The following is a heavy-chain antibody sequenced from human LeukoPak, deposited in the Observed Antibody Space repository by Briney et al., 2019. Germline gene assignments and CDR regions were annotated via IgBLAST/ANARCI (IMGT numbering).Heavy chain of an antibody. CDR2: IKSKTDGGTT. CDR1: GFTFSNAW. V-gene: IGHV3-15*01. Sequence: GGSLRLSCAASGFTFSNAWMSWVRQAPGKGLEWVGRIKSKTDGGTTDYAAPVKGRFTISRDDSKNTLYLQMNSLKTEDTAVYYCAKDSGYYDSSGYYFDYWGQGTLVTVSS. J-gene: IGHJ4*02. D-gene: IGHD3-22*01. CDR3: AKDSGYYDSSGYYFDY.